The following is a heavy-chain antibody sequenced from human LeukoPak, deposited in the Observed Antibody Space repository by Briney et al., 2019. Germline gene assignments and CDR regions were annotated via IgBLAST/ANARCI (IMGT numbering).Heavy chain of an antibody. CDR1: GGTFSSYA. D-gene: IGHD3-10*01. J-gene: IGHJ4*02. V-gene: IGHV1-69*01. CDR3: AFRVYYYGSGSYYNPFDY. CDR2: IIPIFGTA. Sequence: GSSVKVSCKASGGTFSSYAISWVRQAPGQGLEWMGGIIPIFGTANYAQKFQGRVTITADESTSTAYMELSSLRSEDTAVYYCAFRVYYYGSGSYYNPFDYWGQGTLVTVSS.